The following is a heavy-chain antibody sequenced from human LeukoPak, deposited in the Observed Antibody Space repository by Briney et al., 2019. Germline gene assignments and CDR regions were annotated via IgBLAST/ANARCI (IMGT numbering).Heavy chain of an antibody. V-gene: IGHV4-39*01. CDR2: IYYSGST. Sequence: PSETLSLTCTVSGGSISSSSYYWGWIRQPPGKGLEWIGSIYYSGSTYYNPSLKSRVTISVDTSKNQFSLKLSSVTAADTAVYYCARHPPYLGYCSGGSCYGRGFDYWGQGTLVTVSS. J-gene: IGHJ4*02. CDR3: ARHPPYLGYCSGGSCYGRGFDY. D-gene: IGHD2-15*01. CDR1: GGSISSSSYY.